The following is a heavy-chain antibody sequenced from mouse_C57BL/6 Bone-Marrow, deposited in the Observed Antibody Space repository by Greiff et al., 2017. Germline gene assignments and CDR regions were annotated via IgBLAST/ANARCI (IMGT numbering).Heavy chain of an antibody. V-gene: IGHV1-61*01. CDR2: IYPSDSET. J-gene: IGHJ3*01. Sequence: QVQLQQPGAELVRPGASVKLSCKASGYTFTSYWMDWVKQRPGQGLEWIGNIYPSDSETHYNQKFKDKATLTVDKSSSTAYMQRSSLRSKDSAVYYCAIPAQALKFAYWGQGTLVTVSA. CDR3: AIPAQALKFAY. CDR1: GYTFTSYW. D-gene: IGHD3-2*02.